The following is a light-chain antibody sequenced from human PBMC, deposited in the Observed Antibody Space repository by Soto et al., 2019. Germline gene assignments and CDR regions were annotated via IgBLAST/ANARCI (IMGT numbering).Light chain of an antibody. Sequence: EIVLTLSPGTLSLSPGERATLSCRASQSVSSSYLAWYQQKPGQAPRLLIYGASSRATGIPDRFSGSGSGTDFTLTISRLEPEDFAVYYCQQYGSSPTYTFGQGTKLEIK. V-gene: IGKV3-20*01. J-gene: IGKJ2*01. CDR3: QQYGSSPTYT. CDR1: QSVSSSY. CDR2: GAS.